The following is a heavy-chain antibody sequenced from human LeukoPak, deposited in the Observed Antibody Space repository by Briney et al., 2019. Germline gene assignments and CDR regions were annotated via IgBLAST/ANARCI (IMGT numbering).Heavy chain of an antibody. Sequence: SETLSLTCAVYGGSFIGYFWCSIRQPPGKGLEWIGEINHSGSTNYNPSPKSRVTISVDTSKNQFSLNLSSVTAADTAVYYCARERRSDMSGYSNWGQGTLVTVSS. J-gene: IGHJ4*02. D-gene: IGHD3-22*01. CDR2: INHSGST. CDR1: GGSFIGYF. CDR3: ARERRSDMSGYSN. V-gene: IGHV4-34*01.